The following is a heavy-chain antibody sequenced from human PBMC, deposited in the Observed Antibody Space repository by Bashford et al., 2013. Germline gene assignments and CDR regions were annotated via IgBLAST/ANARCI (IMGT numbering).Heavy chain of an antibody. Sequence: GSLXLXCTGSGFHLQWFMKLNWVRRGSREGPGWVSYVSTTSSTIYYADSVKGRFTISRDNAKTSVYLQMNSLEAEDTAVYYCARAGDNYPFDYWGQGTLVTVSS. CDR1: GFHLQWFM. J-gene: IGHJ4*02. V-gene: IGHV3-48*03. CDR2: VSTTSSTI. D-gene: IGHD4/OR15-4a*01. CDR3: ARAGDNYPFDY.